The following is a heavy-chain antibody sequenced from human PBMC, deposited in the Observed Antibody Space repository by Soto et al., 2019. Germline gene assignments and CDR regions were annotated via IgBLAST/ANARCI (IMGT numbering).Heavy chain of an antibody. CDR2: IYHSGST. Sequence: SETLSLTCAVSGGSISSSNWWSWVRQPPGKGLEWIGEIYHSGSTNYNPSLKSRVTISVDKSKIQFSLKLSSVIAADTAVYYCARGAIVGATWSFDYWGQGTLVTVSS. CDR3: ARGAIVGATWSFDY. CDR1: GGSISSSNW. D-gene: IGHD1-26*01. J-gene: IGHJ4*02. V-gene: IGHV4-4*02.